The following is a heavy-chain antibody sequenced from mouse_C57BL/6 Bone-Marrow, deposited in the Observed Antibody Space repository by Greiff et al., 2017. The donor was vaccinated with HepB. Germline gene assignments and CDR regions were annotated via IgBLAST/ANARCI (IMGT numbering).Heavy chain of an antibody. D-gene: IGHD1-1*01. CDR3: ASLLYYYGSSYAMDY. CDR1: GFSLTSYA. J-gene: IGHJ4*01. Sequence: VQGVESGPGLVAPSQSLSITCTVSGFSLTSYAISWVRQPPGKGLEWLGVIWTGGGTNYNSALKSRLSISKDNSKSQVFLKMNSLQTDDTARYYCASLLYYYGSSYAMDYWGQGTSVTVSS. CDR2: IWTGGGT. V-gene: IGHV2-9-1*01.